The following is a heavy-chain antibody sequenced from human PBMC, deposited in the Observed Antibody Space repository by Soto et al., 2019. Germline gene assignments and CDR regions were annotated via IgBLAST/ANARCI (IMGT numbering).Heavy chain of an antibody. V-gene: IGHV5-51*01. CDR2: IYPGDSDT. CDR1: GYTLTSYW. Sequence: GESLKISCKGFGYTLTSYWTGWGRQIPGKGLGWMGIIYPGDSDTRYSPSFQGQVTISADKSISTAYLQWSSLKASDTAMYYCARPLEAFDIWGQGTMVTVSS. J-gene: IGHJ3*02. D-gene: IGHD1-1*01. CDR3: ARPLEAFDI.